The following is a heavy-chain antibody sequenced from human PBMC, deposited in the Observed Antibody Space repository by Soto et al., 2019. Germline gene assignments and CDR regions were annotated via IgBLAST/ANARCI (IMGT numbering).Heavy chain of an antibody. CDR2: IYYSGNT. CDR3: AREGGESSDGLYYFDS. V-gene: IGHV4-30-4*01. J-gene: IGHJ4*02. CDR1: GGSTSSDNY. Sequence: SETLSLTCTVSGGSTSSDNYWSWIRQPPGKGLEWIGHIYYSGNTDYNPSLKSRLAISIDTSKNQFSLKLSSVTAADTAVYFCAREGGESSDGLYYFDSWGQGSLVT. D-gene: IGHD3-16*01.